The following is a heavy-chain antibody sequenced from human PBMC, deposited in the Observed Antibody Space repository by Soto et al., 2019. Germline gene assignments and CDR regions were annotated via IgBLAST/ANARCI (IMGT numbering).Heavy chain of an antibody. CDR2: INPNSGTI. V-gene: IGHV1-2*02. Sequence: VKVSCKASGYTFTAYYLYWVRQAPGQGLEWMGWINPNSGTINYPQKFQDRVTMTRDTSISTVYMELSRLRSDDTAVYFCARDGGSSAQYYYGMDVWGQGTTVTVSS. CDR1: GYTFTAYY. D-gene: IGHD6-25*01. CDR3: ARDGGSSAQYYYGMDV. J-gene: IGHJ6*02.